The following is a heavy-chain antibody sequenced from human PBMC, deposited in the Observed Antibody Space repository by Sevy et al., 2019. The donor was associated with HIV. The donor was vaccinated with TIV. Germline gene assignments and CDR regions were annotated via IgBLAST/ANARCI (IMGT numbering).Heavy chain of an antibody. Sequence: GGSLRLSCAASGFTFSYYNMNWVRQAPGKGLEWVSSISSGSSYIFYVDSVKGRFTISRDNAKDSLFLQMNSLRAEDTAVYYCARNLDYYASGHPESWGRGTLVTVSS. D-gene: IGHD3-10*01. CDR1: GFTFSYYN. J-gene: IGHJ5*02. CDR2: ISSGSSYI. V-gene: IGHV3-21*01. CDR3: ARNLDYYASGHPES.